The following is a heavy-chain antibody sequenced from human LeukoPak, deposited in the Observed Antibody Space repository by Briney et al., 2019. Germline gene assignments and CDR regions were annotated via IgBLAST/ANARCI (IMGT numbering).Heavy chain of an antibody. CDR2: FDPEDGET. D-gene: IGHD3-22*01. Sequence: ASVKVSCKVSGYTLTQLSMHWVRQAPGKGLEWMGGFDPEDGETIYAQKFQGRVTMTEDTSTDTAYMELSSLRSEDTAVYYCAAQRITMIVVPQSPYYGMDVWGQGTTVTVSS. CDR1: GYTLTQLS. J-gene: IGHJ6*02. V-gene: IGHV1-24*01. CDR3: AAQRITMIVVPQSPYYGMDV.